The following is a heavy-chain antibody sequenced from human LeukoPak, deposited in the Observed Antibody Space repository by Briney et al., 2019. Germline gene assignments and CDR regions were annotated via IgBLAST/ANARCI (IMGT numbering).Heavy chain of an antibody. V-gene: IGHV4-4*09. J-gene: IGHJ5*01. CDR2: ISTTGST. Sequence: SETLSLPCTVSGTSISRHYWSWLRQSAGLGLEWLGYISTTGSTTYNPSLEGRVPMSEDTSQNQLSLTLSSVTAADTAVYFCARQDGLWVGDLGGWFDFWGQGIQVTVSS. CDR3: ARQDGLWVGDLGGWFDF. CDR1: GTSISRHY. D-gene: IGHD3-10*01.